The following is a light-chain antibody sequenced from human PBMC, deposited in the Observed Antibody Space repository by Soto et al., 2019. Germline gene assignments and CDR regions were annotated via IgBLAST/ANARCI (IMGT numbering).Light chain of an antibody. V-gene: IGLV1-44*01. Sequence: QPVLTQPPSASGTPGQRVTISCSGSSSNIGRNTVHWYQQLPGTSPKLLIYHNNQRPSGVPDRFSGSKSGTSASLAISGLQSEDEADYYCAAWDDSLNGVVFGGRTKLTVL. CDR2: HNN. CDR1: SSNIGRNT. CDR3: AAWDDSLNGVV. J-gene: IGLJ2*01.